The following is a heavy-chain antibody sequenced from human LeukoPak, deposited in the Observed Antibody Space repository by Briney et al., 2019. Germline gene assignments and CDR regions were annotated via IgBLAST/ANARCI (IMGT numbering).Heavy chain of an antibody. D-gene: IGHD1-26*01. CDR1: GFTFSDAW. CDR2: IKSKTDGGTT. CDR3: TTRGGSFSIFDY. V-gene: IGHV3-15*01. J-gene: IGHJ4*02. Sequence: GGSLRLSCAASGFTFSDAWMSWVRQAPVKGLEWVGRIKSKTDGGTTDYAAPVKGRFTISRDDSKNTLYLQMNSLKTEDTAVYYCTTRGGSFSIFDYWGQGTLVTVSS.